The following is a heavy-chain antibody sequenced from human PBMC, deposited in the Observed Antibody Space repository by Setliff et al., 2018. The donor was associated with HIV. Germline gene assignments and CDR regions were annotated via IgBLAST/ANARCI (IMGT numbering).Heavy chain of an antibody. V-gene: IGHV1-46*01. Sequence: ASVKVSCKASGYIFTSYYMHWLRQVPGQGLEWMGIVDPSGGSTHYAQKFEGRVTMTRDTSTSTFHMELSSLTSEDRATYYCARDGRAVTSLMVVVSLKNGMDVWGQGTTVTVS. CDR3: ARDGRAVTSLMVVVSLKNGMDV. CDR1: GYIFTSYY. CDR2: VDPSGGST. D-gene: IGHD3-22*01. J-gene: IGHJ6*02.